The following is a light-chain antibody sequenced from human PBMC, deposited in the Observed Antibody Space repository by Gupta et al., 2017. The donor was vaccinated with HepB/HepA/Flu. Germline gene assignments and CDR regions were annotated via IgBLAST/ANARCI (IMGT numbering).Light chain of an antibody. CDR3: NSRDSSGSHVV. Sequence: SSELTQDPDVSVALGQTVRITCQGDSLRSYYASWYQQKPGQAPILVIYGKNNRPSGIPDRFSGSTSGNTGSLTITGAQADDEADYYCNSRDSSGSHVVFVGGTKLTVL. V-gene: IGLV3-19*01. CDR2: GKN. CDR1: SLRSYY. J-gene: IGLJ2*01.